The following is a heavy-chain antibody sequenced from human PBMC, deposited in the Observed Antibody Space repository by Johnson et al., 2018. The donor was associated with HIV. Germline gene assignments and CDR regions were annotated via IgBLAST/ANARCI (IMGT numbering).Heavy chain of an antibody. CDR1: GFTFSSYG. CDR3: ASGQNAFDI. J-gene: IGHJ3*02. Sequence: VQLVESGGGVVQPGRSLRLSCAASGFTFSSYGMHWVRQAPGKGLEWVAVISYDGSNKYYADSVKGRFTISRDNSKNTLYLQMNSLRAEDTAVYYCASGQNAFDIWGQGTMVTVPS. V-gene: IGHV3-30*03. CDR2: ISYDGSNK.